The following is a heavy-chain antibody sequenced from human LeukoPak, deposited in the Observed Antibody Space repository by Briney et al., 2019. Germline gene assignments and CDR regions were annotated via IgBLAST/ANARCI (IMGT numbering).Heavy chain of an antibody. V-gene: IGHV4-39*07. CDR1: GGSVSSSNYY. CDR2: IYYSGST. Sequence: PSETLSLTCTVSGGSVSSSNYYWGWIRQPPGKGLEWIGSIYYSGSTYYNPSLKSRVTISLDTSKNQFSLKMSSVTAADTAIYYCARPTYEGEPDDAFDIWGPGTMVTVSS. CDR3: ARPTYEGEPDDAFDI. D-gene: IGHD1-14*01. J-gene: IGHJ3*02.